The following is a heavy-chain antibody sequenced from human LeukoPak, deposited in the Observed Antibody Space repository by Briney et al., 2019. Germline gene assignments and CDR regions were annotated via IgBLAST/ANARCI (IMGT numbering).Heavy chain of an antibody. CDR1: GFTFSSYA. CDR3: AKGLMQHPASYSGSYLDY. V-gene: IGHV3-23*01. D-gene: IGHD3-10*01. Sequence: GGSLRLSCAASGFTFSSYAMSWVRQAPGKGLEWVSAISGSGGSTYYADSVKGRFTISRDNSKNTLYLQMNSLRAEDTAVYYCAKGLMQHPASYSGSYLDYWGQGTLVTV. J-gene: IGHJ4*02. CDR2: ISGSGGST.